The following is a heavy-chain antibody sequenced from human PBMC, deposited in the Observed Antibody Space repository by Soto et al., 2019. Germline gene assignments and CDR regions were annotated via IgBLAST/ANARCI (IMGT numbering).Heavy chain of an antibody. D-gene: IGHD3-3*01. J-gene: IGHJ4*02. CDR1: GGSISNYF. V-gene: IGHV4-4*07. CDR3: ARGGQDFWSGPFDY. Sequence: SETLSLTCTVSGGSISNYFCNWIRQPAGKGLEWIGRIDNSGSTNYNPSLKSRITMSADTSRNQFSLKLNSVTAADTAVYYCARGGQDFWSGPFDYWGQGALVTV. CDR2: IDNSGST.